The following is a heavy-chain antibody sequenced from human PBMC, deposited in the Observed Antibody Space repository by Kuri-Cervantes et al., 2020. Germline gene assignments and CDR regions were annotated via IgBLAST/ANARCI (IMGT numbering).Heavy chain of an antibody. CDR1: GFTFSSYG. V-gene: IGHV3-33*01. D-gene: IGHD5-18*01. J-gene: IGHJ4*02. Sequence: GESLKISCAASGFTFSSYGMHWVRQAPGKGLEWVAVMWYDGSNKYYADSVKGRFTISRDNSKNTLYLQMNSLRAEDTAVYYCARDKHSYGLATKDYWGQGTLVTVSS. CDR2: MWYDGSNK. CDR3: ARDKHSYGLATKDY.